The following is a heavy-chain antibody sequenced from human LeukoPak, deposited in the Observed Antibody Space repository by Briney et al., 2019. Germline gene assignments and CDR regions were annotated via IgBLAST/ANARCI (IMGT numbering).Heavy chain of an antibody. J-gene: IGHJ4*01. CDR1: GGSLSGYY. V-gene: IGHV4-4*07. Sequence: SETLSLTCTVSGGSLSGYYWNWIRQPAGKGLEWLGRIYSTGTTAYNASLTSRLTMSVDTSKSQLSLKLNSVTAADTAVYYCVRVGEIWSNGGYFDSWGQGTLVTVSS. CDR3: VRVGEIWSNGGYFDS. D-gene: IGHD3-16*01. CDR2: IYSTGTT.